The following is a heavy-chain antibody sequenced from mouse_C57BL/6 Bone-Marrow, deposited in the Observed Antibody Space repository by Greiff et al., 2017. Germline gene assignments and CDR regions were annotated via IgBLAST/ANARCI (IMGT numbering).Heavy chain of an antibody. CDR3: AFYVPYAMDY. CDR1: GYTFTSSG. Sequence: VKLVESGAELARPGASVKLSCKASGYTFTSSGISWVKQRTGQGLEWIGEIYPRSGNTYYNEKFKGKATLTADKSSSTAYMELRSLTSEDSAVYFCAFYVPYAMDYWGQGTSVTVSS. V-gene: IGHV1-81*01. CDR2: IYPRSGNT. J-gene: IGHJ4*01. D-gene: IGHD1-1*01.